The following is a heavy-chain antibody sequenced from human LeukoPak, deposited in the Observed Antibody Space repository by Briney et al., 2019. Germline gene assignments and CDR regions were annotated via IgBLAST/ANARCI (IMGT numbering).Heavy chain of an antibody. D-gene: IGHD2-2*01. CDR3: ARDVRYCSSTSCYRPIENYYYYGMDV. CDR1: GGSFSGYY. V-gene: IGHV4-34*01. Sequence: SETLSLTCAVYGGSFSGYYWSWIRQPPGKGLEWIGEINHSGSTNYNPSLKSRVTISVDTSKNQFSLQLNSVTPEDTAVYYCARDVRYCSSTSCYRPIENYYYYGMDVWGQGTTVTVSS. J-gene: IGHJ6*02. CDR2: INHSGST.